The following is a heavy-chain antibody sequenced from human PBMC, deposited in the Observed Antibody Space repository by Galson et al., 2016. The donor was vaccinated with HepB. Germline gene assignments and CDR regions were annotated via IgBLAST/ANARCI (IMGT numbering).Heavy chain of an antibody. D-gene: IGHD2-2*01. CDR2: IYAGDSDT. Sequence: QSGAEVKKPGESLTISCKASGYTFTDYWIGWLRLVPGKGLEWLGIIYAGDSDTRYNPSFQGQVSISGDKSISTSYVQWSSLRASDSAMYYCARLFCNGTNCAYPRGCDSCGQGTLVTVSS. CDR3: ARLFCNGTNCAYPRGCDS. CDR1: GYTFTDYW. J-gene: IGHJ4*02. V-gene: IGHV5-51*01.